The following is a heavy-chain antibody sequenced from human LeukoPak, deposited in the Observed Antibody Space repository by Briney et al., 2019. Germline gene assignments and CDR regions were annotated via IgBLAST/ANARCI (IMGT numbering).Heavy chain of an antibody. J-gene: IGHJ6*02. V-gene: IGHV4-39*01. Sequence: PSETLSLTCTVSGGSISSSSYYWGRIRQPPGKGLEWIGSIYYSGSTYYNPSLKSRVTISVDTSKNQFSLKLSSVTAADTAVYYCARHSSLGYYYGSGSPLGVWGQGTTVTVSS. CDR1: GGSISSSSYY. CDR3: ARHSSLGYYYGSGSPLGV. D-gene: IGHD3-10*01. CDR2: IYYSGST.